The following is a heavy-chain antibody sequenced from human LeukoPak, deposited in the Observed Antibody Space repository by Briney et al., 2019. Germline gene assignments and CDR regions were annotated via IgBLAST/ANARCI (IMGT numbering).Heavy chain of an antibody. J-gene: IGHJ4*02. CDR1: GYTFTSYG. CDR2: ISAYNGNT. V-gene: IGHV1-18*01. Sequence: ASVKVSCKASGYTFTSYGISWVRQAPGQGLEWMGWISAYNGNTNYAQKLQGRVTMTTDTSTSTAYMELRSLRSDDTAVYYCARDPHYDILTGYADWGQGTLVTASS. D-gene: IGHD3-9*01. CDR3: ARDPHYDILTGYAD.